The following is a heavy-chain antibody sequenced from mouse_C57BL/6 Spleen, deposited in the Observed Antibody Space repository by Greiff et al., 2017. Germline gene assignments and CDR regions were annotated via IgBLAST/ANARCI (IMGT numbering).Heavy chain of an antibody. CDR3: ARGRLGY. D-gene: IGHD2-4*01. Sequence: QVQLQQSGAELVMPGASVKLSCKASGYTFTSYWMHWVKQRPGQGLEWIGEIDPSDSYTNYNQKFKGKSTLTVDKSSSTAYMQLSSLTSEDSAVYYCARGRLGYWGQGTTLTVSS. J-gene: IGHJ2*01. CDR2: IDPSDSYT. V-gene: IGHV1-69*01. CDR1: GYTFTSYW.